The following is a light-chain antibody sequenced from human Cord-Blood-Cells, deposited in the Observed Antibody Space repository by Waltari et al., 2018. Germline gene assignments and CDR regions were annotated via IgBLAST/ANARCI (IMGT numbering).Light chain of an antibody. V-gene: IGLV2-8*01. Sequence: QSALTQPPSESGSPGPSVTISCTGTSSDVGGYNYASWYQQHPGKAPKLMIYEVSKRPSGVPDRFSGSKSGNTASLTVSGLQAEDEADYYCSSYAGSNNYVFGTGTKVTVL. CDR3: SSYAGSNNYV. CDR2: EVS. CDR1: SSDVGGYNY. J-gene: IGLJ1*01.